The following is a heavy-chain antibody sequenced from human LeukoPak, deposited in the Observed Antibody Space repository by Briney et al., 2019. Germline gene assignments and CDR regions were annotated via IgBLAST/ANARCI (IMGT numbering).Heavy chain of an antibody. J-gene: IGHJ4*02. V-gene: IGHV3-21*01. CDR3: AREGSDYYYDQ. D-gene: IGHD2-21*01. Sequence: GGSLRLSCAASGFIFKTYTMTCLRQAPGKGLEWVSSITGDCKYITYADSVKGRFTISRDNAKNSLYLQVASLRGDDTATYYCAREGSDYYYDQWGQGTLVTVSP. CDR1: GFIFKTYT. CDR2: ITGDCKYI.